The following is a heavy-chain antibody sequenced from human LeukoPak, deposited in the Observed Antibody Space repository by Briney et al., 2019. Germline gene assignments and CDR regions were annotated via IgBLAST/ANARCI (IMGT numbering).Heavy chain of an antibody. CDR3: ARGIVATSHLDY. Sequence: SETLSLTCTVSGGSISSSSYYWGWIRQPPGKGLEWIGSIYSGSTYYNPSLKSRVTISVDTSKNQFSLKLSSVTAADTAVYYCARGIVATSHLDYWSQGTLVTVSS. CDR1: GGSISSSSYY. CDR2: IYSGST. J-gene: IGHJ4*02. D-gene: IGHD5-12*01. V-gene: IGHV4-39*07.